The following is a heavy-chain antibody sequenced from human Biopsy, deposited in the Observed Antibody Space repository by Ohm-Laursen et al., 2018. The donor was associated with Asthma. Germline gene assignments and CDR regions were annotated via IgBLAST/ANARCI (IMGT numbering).Heavy chain of an antibody. CDR2: ISYDGNHK. D-gene: IGHD5-12*01. CDR3: AKRRGHSGHDNDY. J-gene: IGHJ4*02. Sequence: SLRLSCAASGFMFRSFGMHWVRQAPGKGLEWVAVISYDGNHKFYEDSVKGRFTISRDNSKNTLYLQINSLRTEDTAVYYCAKRRGHSGHDNDYWGQGTLVIVSS. CDR1: GFMFRSFG. V-gene: IGHV3-30*18.